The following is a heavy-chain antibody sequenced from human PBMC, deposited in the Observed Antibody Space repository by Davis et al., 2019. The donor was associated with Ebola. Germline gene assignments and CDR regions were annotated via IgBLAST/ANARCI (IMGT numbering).Heavy chain of an antibody. Sequence: GESLKISCAASGFTFSDYYMSWIRQAPGKGLEWVSYISSSGSTIYYADSVKGRFTISRDNAKNSLYLQMNSLKTEDTAVYYCVTGPSGWNAGARPDHDDYWGQGTLVTVSS. J-gene: IGHJ4*02. V-gene: IGHV3-11*01. D-gene: IGHD6-19*01. CDR2: ISSSGSTI. CDR1: GFTFSDYY. CDR3: VTGPSGWNAGARPDHDDY.